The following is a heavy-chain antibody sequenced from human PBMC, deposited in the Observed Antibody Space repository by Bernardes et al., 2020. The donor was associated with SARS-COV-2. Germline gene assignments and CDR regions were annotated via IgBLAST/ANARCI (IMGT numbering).Heavy chain of an antibody. V-gene: IGHV2-70*11. J-gene: IGHJ4*02. CDR3: ARCNPTLGATDCLDY. D-gene: IGHD1-26*01. CDR1: GFSLSRSGMS. CDR2: IDWDDDT. Sequence: SGTTLLKPSQTLTLTCPFPGFSLSRSGMSVNWIRQPPGKALEWLARIDWDDDTYYTTSLKTRLSISKDTSRNHVVLTMTNMDHVDSATCYCARCNPTLGATDCLDYWSQGTLVTVSS.